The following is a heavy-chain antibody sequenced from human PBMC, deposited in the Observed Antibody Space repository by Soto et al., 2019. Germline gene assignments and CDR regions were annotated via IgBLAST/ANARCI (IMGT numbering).Heavy chain of an antibody. Sequence: PGESLKISCKGSGYKFTNYWIGWVRQMPGKGLEWMGIIYPGDSDTRYSPSFQGQVTISADKSISTAYLQWSSLKASDTAIYYCARNLYFGSGSFYLTFDYWGQGTLVTVSS. CDR1: GYKFTNYW. D-gene: IGHD3-10*01. CDR3: ARNLYFGSGSFYLTFDY. J-gene: IGHJ4*02. CDR2: IYPGDSDT. V-gene: IGHV5-51*01.